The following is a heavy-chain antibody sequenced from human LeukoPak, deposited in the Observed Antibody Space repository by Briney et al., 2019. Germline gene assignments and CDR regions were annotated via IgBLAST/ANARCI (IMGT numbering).Heavy chain of an antibody. V-gene: IGHV1-18*01. CDR1: GYTFTSYG. J-gene: IGHJ3*02. D-gene: IGHD1-26*01. Sequence: GASVKVSCKASGYTFTSYGISWVRQAPGQGLEWMGWISAYNGNTNYAQKLQGRVTMTTDTSTSTAYMELRSLRSDDTAVYYCARDLGGMWAIYGRAFDIWGQGTMVTVSS. CDR3: ARDLGGMWAIYGRAFDI. CDR2: ISAYNGNT.